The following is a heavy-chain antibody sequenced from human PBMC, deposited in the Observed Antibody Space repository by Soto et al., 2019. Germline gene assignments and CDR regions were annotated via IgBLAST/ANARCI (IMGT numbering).Heavy chain of an antibody. CDR1: GFTFSSHL. CDR2: ISGIGGGGST. V-gene: IGHV3-23*01. D-gene: IGHD3-16*02. CDR3: AQTLGSYREVFDY. Sequence: PGGSLRLSCAASGFTFSSHLMHWVRQAPGQGLEWVSGISGIGGGGSTFYTDSVKGRFTISRDNSKNTLYLQMSSLRVEDTAIYYYAQTLGSYREVFDYWGHGTLVTVSS. J-gene: IGHJ4*01.